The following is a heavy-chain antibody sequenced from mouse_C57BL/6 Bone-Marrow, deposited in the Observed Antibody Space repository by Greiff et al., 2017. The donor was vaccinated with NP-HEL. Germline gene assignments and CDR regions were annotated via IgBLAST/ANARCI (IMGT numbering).Heavy chain of an antibody. V-gene: IGHV5-17*01. CDR3: ARRSCDV. CDR1: GFTFSDYG. Sequence: EVQLQQSGGGLVKPGGSLKLSCAASGFTFSDYGMHWVRQAPEKGLEWVAYISSGSSPIYYADTVKGRCTISRDNAKNTLFLQMTSLSSEDTAMYYCARRSCDVWGTGTTVTVSS. J-gene: IGHJ1*03. CDR2: ISSGSSPI.